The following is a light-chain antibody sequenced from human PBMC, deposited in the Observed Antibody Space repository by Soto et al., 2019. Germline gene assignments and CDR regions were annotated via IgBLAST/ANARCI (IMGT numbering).Light chain of an antibody. J-gene: IGKJ1*01. Sequence: EIVLTQSPGTLTLSPGERATLSCRASQSLSSTYLAWYQQKPGQAPRLLIYGASNRATGIPVRFSGSGSGNDFTLTINRLEPEDFAVYYCQQYGSSPLTFGQGTMVDIK. CDR2: GAS. CDR1: QSLSSTY. CDR3: QQYGSSPLT. V-gene: IGKV3-20*01.